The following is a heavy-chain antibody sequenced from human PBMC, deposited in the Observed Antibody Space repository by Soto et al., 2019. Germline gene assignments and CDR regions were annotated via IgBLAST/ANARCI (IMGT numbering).Heavy chain of an antibody. CDR2: IYSGGST. CDR3: ASTTFHYYYYSMDV. V-gene: IGHV3-53*01. Sequence: EVQLVESGGGLIQPGGSLRLSCAASGFTVSSHYMSWVRQAPGKGLEWVSVIYSGGSTYYADSVNGRFTISRDNSKNTLYLQMNSLRAEDTAVYYCASTTFHYYYYSMDVWGQGATVTDFS. D-gene: IGHD1-26*01. J-gene: IGHJ6*02. CDR1: GFTVSSHY.